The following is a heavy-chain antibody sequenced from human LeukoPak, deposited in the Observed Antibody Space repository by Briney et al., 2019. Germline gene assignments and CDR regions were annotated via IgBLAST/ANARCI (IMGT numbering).Heavy chain of an antibody. J-gene: IGHJ4*02. CDR2: ISAYNGNT. CDR3: ARDRSIAAAGRGDY. D-gene: IGHD6-13*01. V-gene: IGHV1-18*01. Sequence: ASVKVSCKASGYTFTSYGISWVRQAPGQGLEWMGWISAYNGNTNYAQKLQGRVTMTTDTSTCTAYMELRSLRSDDTAVYYCARDRSIAAAGRGDYWGQGTLVTVSS. CDR1: GYTFTSYG.